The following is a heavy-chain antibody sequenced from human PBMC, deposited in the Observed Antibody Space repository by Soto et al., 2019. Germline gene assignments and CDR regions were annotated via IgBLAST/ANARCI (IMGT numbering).Heavy chain of an antibody. J-gene: IGHJ4*02. CDR1: GGSISNYY. D-gene: IGHD3-3*01. CDR3: ARGHYDFRSGYFATIDY. CDR2: IHYSGST. V-gene: IGHV4-59*08. Sequence: SETLSLTCTVSGGSISNYYWSWIRQPPGKGLEWIGYIHYSGSTNYNPSLKSRVTISADTSKNQFSLKLSSVTAADTAVYYCARGHYDFRSGYFATIDYWGQGTLVTVSS.